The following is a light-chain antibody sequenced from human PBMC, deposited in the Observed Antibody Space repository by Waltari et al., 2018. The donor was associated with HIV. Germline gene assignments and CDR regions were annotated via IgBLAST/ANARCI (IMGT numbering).Light chain of an antibody. CDR2: DDS. J-gene: IGLJ2*01. V-gene: IGLV3-21*02. Sequence: SYVLTQPPSVSVAPGQTATITCGGNNIKSKNVHWYRQRPGQAPTLVVYDDSARPSGIPERFSGSHSENTATLTISRVEAGDEADYYCQVWDSTTDEGVFGGGTK. CDR1: NIKSKN. CDR3: QVWDSTTDEGV.